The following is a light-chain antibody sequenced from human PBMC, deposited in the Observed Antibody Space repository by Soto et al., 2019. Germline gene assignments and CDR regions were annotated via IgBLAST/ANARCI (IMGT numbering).Light chain of an antibody. V-gene: IGKV1-39*01. J-gene: IGKJ1*01. CDR3: QQSYSTPWT. CDR1: QTSSSW. CDR2: AAS. Sequence: IEMAQSPSTLSGSVGDRVTITCRASQTSSSWLAWYQQKPGKAPRLLIYAASSLQSGVPSRFSVIGSGTDGTLTISGLQPEDDTTYDGQQSYSTPWTFCQGTKVDIK.